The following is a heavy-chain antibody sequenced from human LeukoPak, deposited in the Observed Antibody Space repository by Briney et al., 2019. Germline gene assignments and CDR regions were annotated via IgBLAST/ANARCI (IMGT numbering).Heavy chain of an antibody. V-gene: IGHV3-7*05. Sequence: GGSLRHSCAASGFAFSSYWMSWIRQAPGKGLEWVANMNQAGNEKYYVDSVEGRFTISRDNAKSSLYLQMNSLRAEDTAVYYCACPRGWHGYGAYDIWGQGTMVTVSS. CDR2: MNQAGNEK. D-gene: IGHD6-19*01. CDR3: ACPRGWHGYGAYDI. J-gene: IGHJ3*02. CDR1: GFAFSSYW.